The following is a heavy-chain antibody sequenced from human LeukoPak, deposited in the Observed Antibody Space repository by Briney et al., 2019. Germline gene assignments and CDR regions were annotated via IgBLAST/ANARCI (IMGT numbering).Heavy chain of an antibody. CDR1: GSTFSVYW. CDR2: IYPDDSDS. J-gene: IGHJ4*02. Sequence: KPGESLQISCQSSGSTFSVYWIAWARQLPGKGLEWMGVIYPDDSDSRYSPSFQGQVTISVDKSTSAAHLQRSSLKVSDSGMYYCARQKYHYYSGSYGHFDYWGQGTLVTVPS. D-gene: IGHD3-10*01. CDR3: ARQKYHYYSGSYGHFDY. V-gene: IGHV5-51*01.